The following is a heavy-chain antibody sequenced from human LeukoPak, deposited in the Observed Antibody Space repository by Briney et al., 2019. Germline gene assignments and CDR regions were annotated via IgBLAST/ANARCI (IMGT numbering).Heavy chain of an antibody. CDR1: GFTFSSYG. CDR2: IWYDGSNK. J-gene: IGHJ4*02. CDR3: ARAMTTVTTSASPCDY. Sequence: GGSLRLSCAASGFTFSSYGMHWVRQAPGKGLEWVAVIWYDGSNKYYADSVKGRFTISRDNSKNTLYLRMNSLRAEDTAVYYCARAMTTVTTSASPCDYWGQGTLVTVSS. D-gene: IGHD4-17*01. V-gene: IGHV3-33*01.